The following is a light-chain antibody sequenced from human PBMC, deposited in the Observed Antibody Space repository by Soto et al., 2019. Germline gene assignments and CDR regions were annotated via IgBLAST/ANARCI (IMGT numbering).Light chain of an antibody. CDR1: QSVSSSY. CDR2: GAS. Sequence: EIVLTQSPGTLSLSPGERATLSCGTSQSVSSSYLAWYQQRPGQAPRLLIHGASTRATGIPDRFTGSGSGTDFTLTISRLEPEDFAVYYCQQYNRSPVTFGGGTRVEIK. V-gene: IGKV3-20*01. J-gene: IGKJ4*01. CDR3: QQYNRSPVT.